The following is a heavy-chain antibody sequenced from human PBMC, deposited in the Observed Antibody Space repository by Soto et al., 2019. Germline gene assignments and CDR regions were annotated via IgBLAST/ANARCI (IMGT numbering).Heavy chain of an antibody. D-gene: IGHD4-17*01. CDR2: ISGSGGST. V-gene: IGHV3-23*01. CDR1: GFTFSSYA. Sequence: PWGSLRLSCAASGFTFSSYAMSWVRQAPGKGLEWVSAISGSGGSTYYADSVKGRFTISRDNSKNTLYLQMNSLRAEDTAVYYCAKIGDYGDLINAFDIWGQGTMVTVSS. CDR3: AKIGDYGDLINAFDI. J-gene: IGHJ3*02.